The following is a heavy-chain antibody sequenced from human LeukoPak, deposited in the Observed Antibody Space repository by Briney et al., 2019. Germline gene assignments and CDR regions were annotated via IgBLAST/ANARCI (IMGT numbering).Heavy chain of an antibody. V-gene: IGHV3-30*02. D-gene: IGHD3-9*01. CDR1: GFTFSSYG. CDR2: IRYDGSNK. CDR3: AKDGYDILTGYSPPDY. Sequence: PGGSLRLSCAASGFTFSSYGMLWVRQAPGKGLEWVAFIRYDGSNKYYADSVKGRFTISRDNSKNTLYLQMNSLRAEDTAVYYCAKDGYDILTGYSPPDYWGQGTLVTVSS. J-gene: IGHJ4*02.